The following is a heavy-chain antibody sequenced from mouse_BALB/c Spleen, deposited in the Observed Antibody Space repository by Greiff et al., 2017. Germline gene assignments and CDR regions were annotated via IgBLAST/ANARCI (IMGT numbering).Heavy chain of an antibody. CDR1: GFTFSSYA. Sequence: EVQLQESGGGLVKPGGSLKLSCAASGFTFSSYAMSWVRQTPEKRLEWVASISSGGSTYYPDSVKGRFTISRDNARNILYLQMSSLRSEDTAMYYCAKKQYGNYVDYWGQGTTLTVSS. CDR2: ISSGGST. J-gene: IGHJ2*01. CDR3: AKKQYGNYVDY. V-gene: IGHV5-6-5*01. D-gene: IGHD2-10*02.